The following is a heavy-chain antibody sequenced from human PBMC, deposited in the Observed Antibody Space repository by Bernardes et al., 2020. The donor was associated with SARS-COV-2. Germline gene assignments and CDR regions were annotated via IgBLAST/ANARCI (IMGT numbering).Heavy chain of an antibody. J-gene: IGHJ5*02. Sequence: SETLSLTCAISAYSISSGYYLGWNRQPPGKGLEWIGSIPHTGSTYYNPSPQTRVTISVDTSKNHLSLTVSSVTAADTAVYYCAREAGDSSSSLDPLGQGALVTVSS. CDR1: AYSISSGYY. V-gene: IGHV4-38-2*02. D-gene: IGHD6-6*01. CDR3: AREAGDSSSSLDP. CDR2: IPHTGST.